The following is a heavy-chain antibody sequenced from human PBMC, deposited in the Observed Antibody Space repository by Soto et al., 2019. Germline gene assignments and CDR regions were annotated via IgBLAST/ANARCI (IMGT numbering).Heavy chain of an antibody. CDR2: INWNGGST. J-gene: IGHJ6*02. Sequence: GSRKLSCAASGFTFDDYCMSWVRQAPGKGLEWVSGINWNGGSTGYADSGKGRFTISRDNAKNSLYLQMNSLRADDTALYYCATDGDKAMVNGMDVWGQGTTVTVSS. CDR1: GFTFDDYC. CDR3: ATDGDKAMVNGMDV. D-gene: IGHD5-18*01. V-gene: IGHV3-20*04.